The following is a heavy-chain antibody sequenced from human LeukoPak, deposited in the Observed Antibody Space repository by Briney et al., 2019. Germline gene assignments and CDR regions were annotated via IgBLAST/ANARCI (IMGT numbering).Heavy chain of an antibody. CDR1: GFTFSSYS. CDR2: ISSSGSTI. CDR3: AKHYGDYLWYFDL. J-gene: IGHJ2*01. D-gene: IGHD4-17*01. V-gene: IGHV3-48*01. Sequence: QPGGSLRLSCAASGFTFSSYSMNWVRQAPGKGLEWVSYISSSGSTIYYADSVKGRFTISRDNSKNTLYLQMNSLRAEDTAVYYCAKHYGDYLWYFDLWGRGTLVTVSS.